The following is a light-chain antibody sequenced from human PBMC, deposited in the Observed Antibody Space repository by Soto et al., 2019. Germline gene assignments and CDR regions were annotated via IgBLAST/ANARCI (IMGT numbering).Light chain of an antibody. J-gene: IGKJ1*01. V-gene: IGKV1-5*03. CDR1: QNINSW. Sequence: DIHMTQSPSTLSASVGDRVTITCRASQNINSWLAWYQQKPGKAPKLLIYEASSLEKGVLARFGGSGSGTEFTLTISSLQPDDFATYYCQQYNVYSWTFGQGTKVDIK. CDR3: QQYNVYSWT. CDR2: EAS.